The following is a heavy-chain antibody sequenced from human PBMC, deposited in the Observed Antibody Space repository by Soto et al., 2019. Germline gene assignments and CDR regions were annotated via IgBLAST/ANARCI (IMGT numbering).Heavy chain of an antibody. CDR2: IWYDGSNK. CDR1: GFTFSSYG. D-gene: IGHD3-22*01. V-gene: IGHV3-33*01. CDR3: SIDLVPIDCSGYYYSAFYI. J-gene: IGHJ3*02. Sequence: PGGSLRLSCAASGFTFSSYGMHWVRQAPGKGLERVAVIWYDGSNKYYADSVKGRFTISRDNSKNTLYLQMNSLRAEDTAVYYCSIDLVPIDCSGYYYSAFYIWRQGTMVIVSS.